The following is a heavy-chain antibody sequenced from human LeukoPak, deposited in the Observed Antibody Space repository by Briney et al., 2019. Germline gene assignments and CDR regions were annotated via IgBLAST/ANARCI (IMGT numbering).Heavy chain of an antibody. CDR1: GFTFNNYA. CDR3: AKEDRSGWGGNWFDP. V-gene: IGHV3-23*01. CDR2: ISGSFVTT. J-gene: IGHJ5*02. D-gene: IGHD3-16*01. Sequence: GGSLRLSCEASGFTFNNYAMSWVRKAPGKGLEWVSAISGSFVTTYYADSVKGRFTISRDNYKNMLYLQMNSLRAEDTAKYYCAKEDRSGWGGNWFDPWGQGTLVTVSS.